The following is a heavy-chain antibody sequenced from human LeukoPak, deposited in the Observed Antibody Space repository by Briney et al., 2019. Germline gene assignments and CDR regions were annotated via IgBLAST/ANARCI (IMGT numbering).Heavy chain of an antibody. CDR1: GFTVSSNY. CDR2: IYSGGST. CDR3: ARLPHYDSSGLDAFDI. J-gene: IGHJ3*02. D-gene: IGHD3-22*01. V-gene: IGHV3-53*01. Sequence: GGSLRLSCAASGFTVSSNYMSWVRQAPGKGLEWVSVIYSGGSTYYADSVKGRFTVSRDNSKNTLYLQMNSLRAEDTAVYYCARLPHYDSSGLDAFDIWGQGTMVTDSS.